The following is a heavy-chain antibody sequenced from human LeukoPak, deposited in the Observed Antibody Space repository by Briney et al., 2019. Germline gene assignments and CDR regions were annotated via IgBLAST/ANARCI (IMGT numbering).Heavy chain of an antibody. CDR1: GGTFNNYA. Sequence: SVKVSCKASGGTFNNYAISWVRQAPGQGLEWMGGIIPIFGTANYAQKFQGRVTITADESTSAAYMELSSLRSEDTAVYYCAGGGHDSSGYYSSWSTANWFDPWGQGTLVTVSS. CDR3: AGGGHDSSGYYSSWSTANWFDP. J-gene: IGHJ5*02. CDR2: IIPIFGTA. D-gene: IGHD3-22*01. V-gene: IGHV1-69*13.